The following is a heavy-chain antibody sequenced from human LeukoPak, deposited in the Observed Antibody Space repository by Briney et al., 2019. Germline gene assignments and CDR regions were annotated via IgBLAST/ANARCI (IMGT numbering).Heavy chain of an antibody. CDR3: AREAPVAAGSDAFDI. J-gene: IGHJ3*02. CDR2: TSPYNGNT. CDR1: GYTFTTYG. D-gene: IGHD6-19*01. V-gene: IGHV1-18*01. Sequence: ASVKVSYKAPGYTFTTYGISWVRQAPGQGLEWMGWTSPYNGNTKYAQKLQGRVTITTDTSTSTAYMEVRSLRSDDTAVFYCAREAPVAAGSDAFDIWGQGTMVTVSS.